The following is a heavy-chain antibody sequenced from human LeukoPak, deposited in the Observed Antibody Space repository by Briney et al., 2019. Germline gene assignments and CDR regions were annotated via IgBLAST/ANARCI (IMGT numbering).Heavy chain of an antibody. Sequence: SETLSLTCAVYGGSFSGYYWSWIRQPPGKGLEWIGEINHSGSTNYNPSLKRRVTISVDPSKNQFSLKLSSVTAADTAVYYCARAFAAAVVVAAPDYRGQGTLVTVSS. CDR3: ARAFAAAVVVAAPDY. V-gene: IGHV4-34*01. J-gene: IGHJ4*02. CDR1: GGSFSGYY. CDR2: INHSGST. D-gene: IGHD2-15*01.